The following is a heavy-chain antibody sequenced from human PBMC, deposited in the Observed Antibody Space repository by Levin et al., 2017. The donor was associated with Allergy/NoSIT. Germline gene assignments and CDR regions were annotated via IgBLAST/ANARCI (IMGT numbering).Heavy chain of an antibody. Sequence: ESLKISCAASGFTFSSDVMSWVRQPPGKGLEWIGDIYHNGRTNYNPSLKSRVTISVDKSKNQFSLKLTSVTAADTAVYYCAGDGYSYAYSEYWGQGTLVTVSS. V-gene: IGHV4/OR15-8*01. J-gene: IGHJ4*02. D-gene: IGHD5-18*01. CDR3: AGDGYSYAYSEY. CDR2: IYHNGRT. CDR1: GFTFSSDVM.